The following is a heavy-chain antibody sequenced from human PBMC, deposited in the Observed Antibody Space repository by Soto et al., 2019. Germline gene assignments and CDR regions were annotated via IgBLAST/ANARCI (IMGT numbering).Heavy chain of an antibody. Sequence: ASVKVSCKASGGTFSSYAISWVRQAPGQGLEWMGGIIPIFGTANYAQKFQGRVTITADKSTSTAYMELSSLRSEDTAVYYCATAIVGAKYFDYWGQGTLVTVSS. CDR2: IIPIFGTA. D-gene: IGHD1-26*01. V-gene: IGHV1-69*06. CDR3: ATAIVGAKYFDY. J-gene: IGHJ4*02. CDR1: GGTFSSYA.